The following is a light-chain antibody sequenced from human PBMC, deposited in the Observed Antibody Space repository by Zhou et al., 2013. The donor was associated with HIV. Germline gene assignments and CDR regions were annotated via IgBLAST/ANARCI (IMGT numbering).Light chain of an antibody. V-gene: IGKV1D-16*01. CDR1: QGISSW. CDR2: GAS. J-gene: IGKJ2*01. Sequence: IQLTQSPSSLSASVGDRVTITCRASQGISSWLAWYQQKPGKAPKLLIYGASSLQSGVPSRFSGSGSGTDFTLTISGLQPDDFASYYCQQYNSYSTFGQGTKLEIK. CDR3: QQYNSYST.